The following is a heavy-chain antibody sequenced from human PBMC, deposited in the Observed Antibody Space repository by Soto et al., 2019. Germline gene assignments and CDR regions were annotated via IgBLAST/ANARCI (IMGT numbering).Heavy chain of an antibody. CDR2: IYYSGST. CDR3: ARVGAMEWELLAGGYFDY. V-gene: IGHV4-59*01. J-gene: IGHJ4*02. CDR1: GGSISSYY. D-gene: IGHD1-26*01. Sequence: QVQLQESGPGLVKPSETLSLTCTVSGGSISSYYWSWIRQPPGKGLEWIGYIYYSGSTNYNPSLKSRFTMSVDTSKNQFSLKLSSVAAADTAVYYCARVGAMEWELLAGGYFDYWGQGTLVTVSS.